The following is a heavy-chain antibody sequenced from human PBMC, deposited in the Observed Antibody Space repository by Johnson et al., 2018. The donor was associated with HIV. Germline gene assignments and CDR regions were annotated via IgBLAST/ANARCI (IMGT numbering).Heavy chain of an antibody. CDR3: ATGFGPAFEM. CDR1: GFTFSSYA. CDR2: IKSKTDGGTT. J-gene: IGHJ3*02. V-gene: IGHV3-15*01. D-gene: IGHD3-16*01. Sequence: VQLVESGGGLVQPGRSLRLSCAASGFTFSSYAMHWVRQASGKGLEWVGRIKSKTDGGTTDYAAPVKGRFTISRDDSKNTLYLQMNSLKTEDTAVYYCATGFGPAFEMWGQGTMVTVSS.